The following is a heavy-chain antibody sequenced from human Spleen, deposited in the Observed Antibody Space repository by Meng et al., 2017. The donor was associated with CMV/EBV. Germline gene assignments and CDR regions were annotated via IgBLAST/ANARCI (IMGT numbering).Heavy chain of an antibody. CDR2: INSDGSST. CDR1: GFTFSSYW. V-gene: IGHV3-74*01. Sequence: GGSLRLSCAASGFTFSSYWMHWVRQAPGKGLVWVSRINSDGSSTSYADSVKGRFTISRDNAKNSLYLQMNSLRAEDMALYYCAKGAAAGPLGYYYYGMDVWGQGTTVTVSS. J-gene: IGHJ6*02. D-gene: IGHD6-13*01. CDR3: AKGAAAGPLGYYYYGMDV.